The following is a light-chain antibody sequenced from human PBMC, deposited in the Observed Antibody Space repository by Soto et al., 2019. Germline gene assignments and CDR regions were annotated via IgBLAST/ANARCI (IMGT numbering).Light chain of an antibody. CDR3: QQTSAFPRT. CDR1: RDISNS. Sequence: DIQMTQSPSSVSASVGDRLTITCRASRDISNSLAWYQQTPGKAPKLLLRGASSLHRGVPSRFSGGEAWTEYTHTNSSLQPEDFATYYCQQTSAFPRTFGQQTKVNVK. J-gene: IGKJ1*01. CDR2: GAS. V-gene: IGKV1-12*01.